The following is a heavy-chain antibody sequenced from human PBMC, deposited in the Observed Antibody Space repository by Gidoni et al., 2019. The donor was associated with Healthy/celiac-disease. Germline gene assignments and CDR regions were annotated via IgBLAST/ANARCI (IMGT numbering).Heavy chain of an antibody. CDR3: ARDQDYYDSSGYYYDY. D-gene: IGHD3-22*01. Sequence: EVQLVESGGGVVRPGGSLRLSCAASGFTFDDYGMSWVRQAPGKGLEWVSGINWNGGSTGYADSVKGRFTISRDNAKNSLYLQRNSLRAEDTALYYCARDQDYYDSSGYYYDYWGQGTLVTVSS. V-gene: IGHV3-20*04. CDR2: INWNGGST. J-gene: IGHJ4*02. CDR1: GFTFDDYG.